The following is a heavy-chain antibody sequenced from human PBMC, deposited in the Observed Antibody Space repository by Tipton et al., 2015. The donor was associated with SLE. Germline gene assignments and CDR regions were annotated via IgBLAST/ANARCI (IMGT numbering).Heavy chain of an antibody. V-gene: IGHV4-34*01. CDR1: GFTFSNAW. D-gene: IGHD3-3*01. CDR3: VRAVSGYFNFCYMDV. Sequence: QLVQSGGGLVKPGGSLRLSCAASGFTFSNAWMNWVRQAPGKGLEWVGEVSHGRSTNYNPSLKSRGTISLDTANNQFSLRLSSVTAADTAVYYCVRAVSGYFNFCYMDVWGRGTTVTISS. CDR2: VSHGRST. J-gene: IGHJ6*03.